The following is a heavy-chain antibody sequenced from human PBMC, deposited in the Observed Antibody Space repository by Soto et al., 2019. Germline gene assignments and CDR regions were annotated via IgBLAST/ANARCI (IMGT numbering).Heavy chain of an antibody. J-gene: IGHJ5*02. CDR2: IFYSDNT. D-gene: IGHD3-3*01. CDR3: ARYDFWSGYFAA. V-gene: IGHV4-59*08. CDR1: GGTISFYY. Sequence: SXTLSLTCTVSGGTISFYYWSWVRQPPVKGLEWLGHIFYSDNTNYTPSLKSRVTISVDTSKNQFSLWLSSVTAADTAVYYCARYDFWSGYFAAWGQGTLVTVSS.